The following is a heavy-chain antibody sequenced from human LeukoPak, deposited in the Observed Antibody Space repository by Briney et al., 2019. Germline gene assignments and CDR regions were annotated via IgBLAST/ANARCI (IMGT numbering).Heavy chain of an antibody. D-gene: IGHD6-19*01. CDR2: IKQDGSEK. V-gene: IGHV3-7*01. J-gene: IGHJ4*02. CDR1: GFTFSSYW. CDR3: ARSLRVAVAASY. Sequence: GGSLRLSCTTSGFTFSSYWMSWVRQAPGKGLEWVANIKQDGSEKYYVDSLKGRFTISRDNAKNSLYLQMNSLTAEDTAIYYCARSLRVAVAASYWGQGTLVTVSS.